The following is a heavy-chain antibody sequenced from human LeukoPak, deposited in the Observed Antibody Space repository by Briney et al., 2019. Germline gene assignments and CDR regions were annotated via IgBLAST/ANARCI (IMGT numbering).Heavy chain of an antibody. CDR2: IIPIYDIT. CDR1: GGTFSSYA. D-gene: IGHD4-17*01. J-gene: IGHJ4*02. CDR3: ARDLNGDYVRYFDY. Sequence: ASVKVSCKASGGTFSSYAINRVRQAPGQGLEWMGRIIPIYDITNYAQKFQGRVTITADKSTSTAYMELSSLTPEDTAVYYCARDLNGDYVRYFDYWGQGTLVTVSS. V-gene: IGHV1-69*04.